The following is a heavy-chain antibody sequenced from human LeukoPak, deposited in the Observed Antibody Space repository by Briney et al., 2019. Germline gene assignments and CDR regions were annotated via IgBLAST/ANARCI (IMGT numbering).Heavy chain of an antibody. J-gene: IGHJ4*02. CDR2: IRYDGTNT. CDR1: GFSFSDYD. V-gene: IGHV3-30*02. CDR3: AKDLAGRPTDY. Sequence: GGSLRLSCAASGFSFSDYDMHWVRQAPGKGLEWVTFIRYDGTNTYADSVKGRFTISRDNSKNTVYLQMNSLRTEDTALYYCAKDLAGRPTDYWGQGTLVTVSS.